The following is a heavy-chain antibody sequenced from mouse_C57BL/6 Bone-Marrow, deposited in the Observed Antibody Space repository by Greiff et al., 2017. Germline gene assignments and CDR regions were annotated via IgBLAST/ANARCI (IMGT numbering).Heavy chain of an antibody. J-gene: IGHJ3*01. V-gene: IGHV1-81*01. Sequence: QVQLQQSGAELARPGASVKLSCKASGYTFTSYGISWVKQRTGQGLEWIGEIYPRSGNTYYNEKFKGKATLTADKSSSTAYMELRSLTSEDSAVYFCVTTGVAPFAYWGQGTLVTVSA. D-gene: IGHD1-1*01. CDR2: IYPRSGNT. CDR3: VTTGVAPFAY. CDR1: GYTFTSYG.